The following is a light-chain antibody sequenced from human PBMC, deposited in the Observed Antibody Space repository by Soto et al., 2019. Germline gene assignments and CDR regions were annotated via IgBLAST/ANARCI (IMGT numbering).Light chain of an antibody. CDR2: AAS. Sequence: DIQMTQSPSSLSASVGDRVTITCRASQGISTSLAWYQQKPGKVPKLLIYAASTLQSGVPSRFSGRGAETDFTLTISSLQPEDVATYYCQKYNSAPWTFGQGTKVEIK. J-gene: IGKJ1*01. V-gene: IGKV1-27*01. CDR1: QGISTS. CDR3: QKYNSAPWT.